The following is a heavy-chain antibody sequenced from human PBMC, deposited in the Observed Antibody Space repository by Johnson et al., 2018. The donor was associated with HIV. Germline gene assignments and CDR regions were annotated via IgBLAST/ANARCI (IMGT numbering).Heavy chain of an antibody. V-gene: IGHV3-30*04. J-gene: IGHJ3*02. CDR2: ISYDGSNK. D-gene: IGHD3-10*01. Sequence: QVQLVESGGGVVQPGRSLRLSCAASGFTFSSYAMHWVRQAPGKGLEWVAVISYDGSNKYYADSVKGRFNISRDNSKNTLYLQMNSLRPEDTAEYYCARDRGQRAPLCAFDIWGQGTMVTVSS. CDR3: ARDRGQRAPLCAFDI. CDR1: GFTFSSYA.